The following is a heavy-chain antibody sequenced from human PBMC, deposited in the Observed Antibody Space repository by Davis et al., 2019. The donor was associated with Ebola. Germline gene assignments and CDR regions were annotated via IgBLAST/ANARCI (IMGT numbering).Heavy chain of an antibody. CDR1: GFTFRRYS. CDR3: AQDWAWGFDN. D-gene: IGHD7-27*01. V-gene: IGHV3-23*01. CDR2: IRGRGDAA. J-gene: IGHJ4*02. Sequence: GESLKISCVGSGFTFRRYSMHWVRQAPGKGLEWVSVIRGRGDAAFYGDSVKGRFTISRDNSKNTLYLQMNSLRAEDTAVYFCAQDWAWGFDNWGQGAVVTVSA.